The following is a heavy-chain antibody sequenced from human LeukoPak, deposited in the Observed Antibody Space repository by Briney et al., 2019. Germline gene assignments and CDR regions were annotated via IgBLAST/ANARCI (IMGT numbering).Heavy chain of an antibody. D-gene: IGHD3-3*01. CDR3: ARSQGSVYDFWSGYYTSHYYYYGMDV. V-gene: IGHV3-66*01. J-gene: IGHJ6*02. CDR2: IYSGDST. CDR1: GFTVSSNY. Sequence: GGSLRLSCAASGFTVSSNYMSWVRQAPGKGLEWVSVIYSGDSTYYADSVKGRFTISRDNSKNTLYLQMNSLRAEDTAVYYCARSQGSVYDFWSGYYTSHYYYYGMDVWGQGTTVTVSS.